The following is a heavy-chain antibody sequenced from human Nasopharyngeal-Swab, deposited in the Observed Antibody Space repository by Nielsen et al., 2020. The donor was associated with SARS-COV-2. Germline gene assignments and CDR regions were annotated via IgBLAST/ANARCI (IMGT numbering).Heavy chain of an antibody. Sequence: SETLSLTCAVYGGSFSGYYWSWIRQPPGTGLESIGCISHSGSTYYNPSLQSRVTISVDTSKNHLSLKLNSVTAADSAVYYCVRSGRDWPPKRGYLDFWGQGTVVIVSS. CDR2: ISHSGST. CDR3: VRSGRDWPPKRGYLDF. J-gene: IGHJ3*01. V-gene: IGHV4-59*01. D-gene: IGHD2-21*02. CDR1: GGSFSGYY.